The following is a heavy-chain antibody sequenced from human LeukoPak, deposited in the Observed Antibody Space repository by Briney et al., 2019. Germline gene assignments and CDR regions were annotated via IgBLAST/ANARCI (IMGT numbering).Heavy chain of an antibody. J-gene: IGHJ4*02. D-gene: IGHD3-9*01. CDR3: ARGGGLRYFDWLLDY. CDR2: IYYSGST. Sequence: PSETLSLTCAVYGGSFSGYYWSWIRQPPGKGLEWIGYIYYSGSTNYNPSPKSRVTISVDTSKNQFSLKLSSVTAADTAVYYCARGGGLRYFDWLLDYWGQGTLVTVSS. CDR1: GGSFSGYY. V-gene: IGHV4-59*01.